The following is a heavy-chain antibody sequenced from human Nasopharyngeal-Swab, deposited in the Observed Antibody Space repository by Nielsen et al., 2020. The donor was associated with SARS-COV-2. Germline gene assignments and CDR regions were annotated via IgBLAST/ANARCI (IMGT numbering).Heavy chain of an antibody. CDR1: GSTFSSYS. D-gene: IGHD3-10*01. CDR3: ARDNYYGSGTLFDY. V-gene: IGHV3-21*01. Sequence: GESLKISCAASGSTFSSYSMNWVRQAPGKGLEWVSSISSSSSYIYYADSVKGRFTISRDNAKNSLYLQMNSLRAEDTAVYYCARDNYYGSGTLFDYWGQGTLVTVSS. J-gene: IGHJ4*02. CDR2: ISSSSSYI.